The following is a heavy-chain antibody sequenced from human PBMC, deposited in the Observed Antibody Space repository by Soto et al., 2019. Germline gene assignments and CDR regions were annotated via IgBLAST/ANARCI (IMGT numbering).Heavy chain of an antibody. CDR3: ARGREAAAGGFDY. CDR1: GGSVSSGSYY. CDR2: IYYSGST. J-gene: IGHJ4*02. Sequence: PSETLSLTCTVSGGSVSSGSYYWSWIRQPPGKGLEWIGYIYYSGSTNYNPSLKSRVTTSVDTSKNQFSLKLSSVTAADTAVYYCARGREAAAGGFDYWGQGTLVTVSS. V-gene: IGHV4-61*01. D-gene: IGHD6-13*01.